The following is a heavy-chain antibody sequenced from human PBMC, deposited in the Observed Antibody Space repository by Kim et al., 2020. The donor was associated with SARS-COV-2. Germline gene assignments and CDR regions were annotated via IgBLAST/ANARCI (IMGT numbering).Heavy chain of an antibody. Sequence: GGSLRLSCAASGFTFSSYAMHWVRQAPGKGLEWVAVISYDGSNKYYADSVKGRFTISRDNSKNTLYLQMNSLRAEDTAVYYCARRWGYGDYLGQGTLVNVSS. CDR2: ISYDGSNK. J-gene: IGHJ4*02. CDR3: ARRWGYGDY. CDR1: GFTFSSYA. V-gene: IGHV3-30-3*01. D-gene: IGHD5-18*01.